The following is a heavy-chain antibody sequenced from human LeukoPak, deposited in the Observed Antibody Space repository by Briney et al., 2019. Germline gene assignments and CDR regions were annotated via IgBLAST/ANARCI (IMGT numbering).Heavy chain of an antibody. J-gene: IGHJ5*02. V-gene: IGHV3-74*01. CDR2: NKYDGSES. Sequence: GGSLRLSCAASGFTLSGHWMHWFRQPPGKGLAWVSRNKYDGSESYYADSVKGRFTISRDNAKNTLYLQMNSLRVEDTAVFYCAKSDWFDPWGQGTLVTVSS. CDR1: GFTLSGHW. CDR3: AKSDWFDP.